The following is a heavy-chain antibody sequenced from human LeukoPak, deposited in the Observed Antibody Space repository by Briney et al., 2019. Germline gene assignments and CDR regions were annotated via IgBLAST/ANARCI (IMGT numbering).Heavy chain of an antibody. D-gene: IGHD4-17*01. CDR3: ARTYGQASHRGDDYFDY. J-gene: IGHJ4*02. Sequence: ASVKVSCKASGYTFTGYYMHWVRQAPGQGLEWMGWINPNSGGTNYAQKFQGRVTMTRDTSISTAYMELSRLRSDDTAVYYCARTYGQASHRGDDYFDYWGQGTLVTVSS. CDR2: INPNSGGT. V-gene: IGHV1-2*02. CDR1: GYTFTGYY.